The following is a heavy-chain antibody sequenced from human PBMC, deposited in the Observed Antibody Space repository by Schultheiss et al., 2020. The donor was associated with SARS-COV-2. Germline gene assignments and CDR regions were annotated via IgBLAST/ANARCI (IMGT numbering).Heavy chain of an antibody. J-gene: IGHJ3*02. Sequence: GGSLRLSCSASGFTFSNYAMHWVRQAPGKGLEWVSAISGSGSNTYYADSVKGRFTISRDNSKNTLCLQMNSLRTEDTAIYYCVKEGSGSAALFDIWGQGTMVTVSS. D-gene: IGHD1-26*01. V-gene: IGHV3-23*01. CDR3: VKEGSGSAALFDI. CDR1: GFTFSNYA. CDR2: ISGSGSNT.